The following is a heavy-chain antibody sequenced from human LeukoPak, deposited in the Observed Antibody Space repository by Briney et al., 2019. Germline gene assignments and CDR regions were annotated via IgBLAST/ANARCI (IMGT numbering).Heavy chain of an antibody. CDR2: INPNSGGT. CDR1: GYTFTGYY. D-gene: IGHD3-9*01. Sequence: GASVKVSCKASGYTFTGYYMHWVRQAPGQGLEWMGWINPNSGGTNYAQKFQGRVTMTRDTSISTAYMELSRLRSDDTAVYYCARDKEGGDILTGHWGQGTLVTVSS. CDR3: ARDKEGGDILTGH. V-gene: IGHV1-2*02. J-gene: IGHJ4*02.